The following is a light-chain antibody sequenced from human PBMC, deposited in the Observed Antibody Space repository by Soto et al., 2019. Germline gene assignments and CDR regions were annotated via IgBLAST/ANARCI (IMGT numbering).Light chain of an antibody. V-gene: IGKV1-5*01. Sequence: DIQMTQSPSTLSASVGDRVTITCRASQSISTWLAWYQQKPGKAPKVLIYDVSSLESGVPSRFSGSGSGTEFTLTISSLQPDDFATYYCQQHNNYWWTFGQGTKVDIK. CDR3: QQHNNYWWT. J-gene: IGKJ1*01. CDR2: DVS. CDR1: QSISTW.